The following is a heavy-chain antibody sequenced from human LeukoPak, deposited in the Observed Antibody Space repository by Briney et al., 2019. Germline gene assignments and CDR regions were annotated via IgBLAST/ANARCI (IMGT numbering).Heavy chain of an antibody. CDR2: IIPIFGTA. Sequence: AASVKVSCKASGGTFSSYAISWVRQALGQGLEWMGGIIPIFGTANYAQKFQGRVTITADESTSTAYMELSSLRSEDTAVYYCARDPGGDYQENWFDPWGQGTLVTVSS. D-gene: IGHD4-17*01. J-gene: IGHJ5*02. V-gene: IGHV1-69*13. CDR3: ARDPGGDYQENWFDP. CDR1: GGTFSSYA.